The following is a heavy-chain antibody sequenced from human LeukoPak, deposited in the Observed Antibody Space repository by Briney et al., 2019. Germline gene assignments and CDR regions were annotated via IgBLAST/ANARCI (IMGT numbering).Heavy chain of an antibody. CDR1: GFTFSSYW. CDR3: ARTGIAARPTVWFDP. Sequence: GGSLRLSCAASGFTFSSYWMHWVRQAPGKGLVWVSHINSDGSSTNYADSVKGRFTISRGNAKNTLYLQMNSLRAEDTAVYYCARTGIAARPTVWFDPWGQGTLVTVSS. J-gene: IGHJ5*02. D-gene: IGHD6-6*01. V-gene: IGHV3-74*01. CDR2: INSDGSST.